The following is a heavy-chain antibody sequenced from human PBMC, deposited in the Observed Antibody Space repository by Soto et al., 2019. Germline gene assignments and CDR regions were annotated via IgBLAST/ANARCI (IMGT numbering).Heavy chain of an antibody. CDR3: AHKGPEDWPLDY. CDR2: IYWDDYK. J-gene: IGHJ4*02. Sequence: GSGPTLVNPTQTLTLTCTFSGFSLSTSGVGVGWIRQSPGKALEWLAVIYWDDYKRYSPSLKSRLSITKDTSKNQVVLTMTNMDPVDTATYYCAHKGPEDWPLDYWGQGTLVTVSS. V-gene: IGHV2-5*02. CDR1: GFSLSTSGVG. D-gene: IGHD3-9*01.